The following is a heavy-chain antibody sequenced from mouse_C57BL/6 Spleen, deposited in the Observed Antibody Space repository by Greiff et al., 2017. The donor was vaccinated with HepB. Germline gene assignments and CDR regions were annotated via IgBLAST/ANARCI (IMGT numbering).Heavy chain of an antibody. CDR1: GYTFTDYY. CDR3: ARHSNYYAMDY. D-gene: IGHD2-5*01. Sequence: VQLQQSGPELVKPGASVKISCKASGYTFTDYYMNWVKQSHGKSLEWIGDINPNNGGTSYNQKFKGKATLTVDKSSSTAYMELRSLTSEDSAVYYCARHSNYYAMDYWGQGTSVTVSS. V-gene: IGHV1-26*01. J-gene: IGHJ4*01. CDR2: INPNNGGT.